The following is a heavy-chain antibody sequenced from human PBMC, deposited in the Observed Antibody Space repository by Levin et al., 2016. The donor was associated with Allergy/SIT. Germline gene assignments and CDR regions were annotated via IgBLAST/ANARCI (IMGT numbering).Heavy chain of an antibody. D-gene: IGHD3-22*01. V-gene: IGHV1-69*04. Sequence: WVRQAPGQGLEWMGRIIPILGIANYAQKFQGRVTITADKSTSTAYMELSSLRSEDTAVYYCARERDSSGYYYGPYDAFDIWGQGTMVTVSS. CDR2: IIPILGIA. CDR3: ARERDSSGYYYGPYDAFDI. J-gene: IGHJ3*02.